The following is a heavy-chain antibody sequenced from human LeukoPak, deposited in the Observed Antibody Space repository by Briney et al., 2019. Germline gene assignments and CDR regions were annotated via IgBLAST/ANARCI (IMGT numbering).Heavy chain of an antibody. CDR2: IYYSGST. D-gene: IGHD3-22*01. CDR3: ARGGDYYYDSSGFFDY. V-gene: IGHV4-30-4*01. CDR1: GGSIRSYY. Sequence: SETLSLTCTVSGGSIRSYYWSWIRQPPGKGLEWIGYIYYSGSTYYNPSLKSRVTISVDTSKNQFSLKLSSVTAADTAVYYCARGGDYYYDSSGFFDYWGQGTLVTVSS. J-gene: IGHJ4*02.